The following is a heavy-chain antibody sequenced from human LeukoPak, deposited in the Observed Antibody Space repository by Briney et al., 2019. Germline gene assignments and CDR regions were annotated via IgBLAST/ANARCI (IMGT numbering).Heavy chain of an antibody. CDR1: GFTFDDYG. Sequence: PGGSLRLSCAASGFTFDDYGMSWVRQAPGKGLEWVSGISGSDGSTYYADSVKGRFTISRDNSKSTLYLQINSLRAEDTAVYYCAKDSAKKYDDYWGQGTLVTVSS. CDR2: ISGSDGST. CDR3: AKDSAKKYDDY. D-gene: IGHD2/OR15-2a*01. V-gene: IGHV3-23*01. J-gene: IGHJ4*02.